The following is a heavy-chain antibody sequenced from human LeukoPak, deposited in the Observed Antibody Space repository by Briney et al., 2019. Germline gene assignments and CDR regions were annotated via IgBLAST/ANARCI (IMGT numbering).Heavy chain of an antibody. V-gene: IGHV4-34*01. Sequence: SETLSLTWAVYGVSLSGHYWGWVRPPPGEGLGWNGAIHTSGSTNYNPSLKTRVTISVATSKNQCSLKLSSVTAADTAGYYCARGEYFDWFDYWGERSPATVSS. J-gene: IGHJ4*02. CDR1: GVSLSGHY. CDR2: IHTSGST. CDR3: ARGEYFDWFDY. D-gene: IGHD3-9*01.